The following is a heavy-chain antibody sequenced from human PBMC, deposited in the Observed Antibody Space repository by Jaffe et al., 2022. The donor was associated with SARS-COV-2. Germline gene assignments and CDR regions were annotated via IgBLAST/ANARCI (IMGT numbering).Heavy chain of an antibody. D-gene: IGHD1-1*01. CDR1: GFTFSSYG. J-gene: IGHJ6*02. CDR3: AKDTAGTPRNYYYYGMDV. CDR2: ISYDGSNK. V-gene: IGHV3-30*18. Sequence: QVQLVESGGGVVQPGRSLRLSCAASGFTFSSYGMHWVRQAPGKGLEWVAVISYDGSNKYYADSVKGRFTISRDNSKNTLYLQMNSLRAEDTAVYYCAKDTAGTPRNYYYYGMDVWGQGTTVTVSS.